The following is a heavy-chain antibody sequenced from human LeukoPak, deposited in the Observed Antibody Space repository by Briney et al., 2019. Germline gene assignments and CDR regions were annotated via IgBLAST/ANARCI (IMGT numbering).Heavy chain of an antibody. Sequence: SETLSLTCTVSGGSISSGDYYWNWIRQPPGQGLEWTGYIYNTGSTHYNPSLKSRVTISVDVSKNQFSLKLSSVTAADTAVYYCVRQYYYDRSGPSFDIWGQGTMVTVSS. J-gene: IGHJ3*02. D-gene: IGHD3-22*01. V-gene: IGHV4-30-4*01. CDR2: IYNTGST. CDR1: GGSISSGDYY. CDR3: VRQYYYDRSGPSFDI.